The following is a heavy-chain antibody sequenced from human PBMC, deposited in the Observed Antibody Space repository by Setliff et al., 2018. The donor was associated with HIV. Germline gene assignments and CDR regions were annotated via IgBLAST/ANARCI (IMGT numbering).Heavy chain of an antibody. J-gene: IGHJ6*03. CDR2: ISTNGGST. CDR1: GFTFSRHV. V-gene: IGHV3-64*02. Sequence: GGSLRLSCAASGFTFSRHVMYWVRQAPGKGLEYVAAISTNGGSTYYADSVKGRFTVSRDNSKNRLYLQMDSQRGEDMAVYYCASSGHSYGSDYYYYHYVDVWGKGTTVTVSS. D-gene: IGHD5-18*01. CDR3: ASSGHSYGSDYYYYHYVDV.